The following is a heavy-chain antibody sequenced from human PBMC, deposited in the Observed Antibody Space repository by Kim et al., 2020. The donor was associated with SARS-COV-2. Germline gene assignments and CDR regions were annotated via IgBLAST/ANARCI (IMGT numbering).Heavy chain of an antibody. D-gene: IGHD3-22*01. Sequence: GGSLRLSCAASGFTFSSYAMSWVRQAPGKGLEWVSAISGSGGSTYYADSVKGRFTISRDNSKNTLYLQMNSLRAEDTAVYYCAKFSGATYYYDSSGYYYVDYWGQGTLVTVSS. CDR3: AKFSGATYYYDSSGYYYVDY. CDR2: ISGSGGST. CDR1: GFTFSSYA. V-gene: IGHV3-23*01. J-gene: IGHJ4*02.